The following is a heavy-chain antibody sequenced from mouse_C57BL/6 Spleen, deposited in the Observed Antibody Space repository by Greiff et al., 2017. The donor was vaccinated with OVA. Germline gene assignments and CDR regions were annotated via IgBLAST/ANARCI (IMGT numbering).Heavy chain of an antibody. Sequence: EVKLVESGGGLVKPGGSLKLSCAASGFTFSDYGMHWVRQAPEKGLEWVAYISSGSSTIYYADTVKGRFTISRDNAKNTLFLQMTSLRSEDTAMYYCARTTAQALYAMDYWGQGTSVTVSS. CDR3: ARTTAQALYAMDY. J-gene: IGHJ4*01. CDR1: GFTFSDYG. V-gene: IGHV5-17*01. CDR2: ISSGSSTI. D-gene: IGHD3-2*02.